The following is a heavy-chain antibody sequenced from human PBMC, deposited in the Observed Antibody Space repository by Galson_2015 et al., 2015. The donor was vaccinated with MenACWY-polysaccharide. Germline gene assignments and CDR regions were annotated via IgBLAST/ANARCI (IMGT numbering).Heavy chain of an antibody. CDR2: ISGSGSTI. V-gene: IGHV3-11*01. CDR3: AGDRDSSWPDYFDF. CDR1: GFTFGDYY. Sequence: SLRLSCAASGFTFGDYYMNWIRQAPGKGLEWLSFISGSGSTINYAGSVEGRFTISRDNARSSVYLQMNSLRVEDTAVYYCAGDRDSSWPDYFDFWGQGILVTVSS. J-gene: IGHJ4*02. D-gene: IGHD6-13*01.